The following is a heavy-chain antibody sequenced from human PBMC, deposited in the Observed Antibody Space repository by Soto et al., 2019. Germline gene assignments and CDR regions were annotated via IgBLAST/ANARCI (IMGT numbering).Heavy chain of an antibody. V-gene: IGHV3-48*02. Sequence: GGSLRLSCAASGFTFSSYSMNWVRQAPGKGLEWVSYISSSSSTIYYADPVKGRFTISRDNAKNSLYLQMNSLRDEDTAVYYCARSGEDIVVVVAATEIDYWGQGTLVTVSS. D-gene: IGHD2-15*01. J-gene: IGHJ4*02. CDR3: ARSGEDIVVVVAATEIDY. CDR2: ISSSSSTI. CDR1: GFTFSSYS.